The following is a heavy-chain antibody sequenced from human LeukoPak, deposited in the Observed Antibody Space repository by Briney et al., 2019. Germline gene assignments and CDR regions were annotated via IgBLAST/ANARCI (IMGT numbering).Heavy chain of an antibody. CDR2: IYHSGST. D-gene: IGHD3-22*01. CDR3: ARVPYYYDSSGYYYVDY. CDR1: GYSISSGYY. V-gene: IGHV4-38-2*01. Sequence: SETLSLTCAVSGYSISSGYYWGWIRQPPGKELEWIGSIYHSGSTYYNPSLKSRVTISVGTSKNQFSLKLSSVTAADTAVYYCARVPYYYDSSGYYYVDYWGQGTLVTVSS. J-gene: IGHJ4*02.